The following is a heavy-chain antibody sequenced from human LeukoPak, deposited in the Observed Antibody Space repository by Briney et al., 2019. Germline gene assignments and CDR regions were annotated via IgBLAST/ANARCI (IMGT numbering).Heavy chain of an antibody. CDR1: GGFISSGSYY. CDR2: IYYSGST. D-gene: IGHD6-19*01. V-gene: IGHV4-39*01. J-gene: IGHJ4*02. Sequence: TSETLSLTCSVSGGFISSGSYYWDWIRQPPGKGLEWIGSIYYSGSTGYSPSLKSRVTISVDTSKNQFSLKLSSVTAADTAVYYCARRISSGWPLDYWGQGTLVTVFS. CDR3: ARRISSGWPLDY.